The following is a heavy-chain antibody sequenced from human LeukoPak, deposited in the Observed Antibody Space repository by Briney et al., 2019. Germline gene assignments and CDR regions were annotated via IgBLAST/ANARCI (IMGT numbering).Heavy chain of an antibody. CDR3: ARAQGYPGYLDY. D-gene: IGHD2-15*01. Sequence: SGGSLRLSCAASGFTFRSYGMHWVRQAPGKALEWLAVIWYDGSNKYYADSVKGRFIVSKDSSKNMLYLQMNSLTLEDTAVYYCARAQGYPGYLDYGGQGTLVTVSS. CDR2: IWYDGSNK. J-gene: IGHJ4*02. V-gene: IGHV3-33*01. CDR1: GFTFRSYG.